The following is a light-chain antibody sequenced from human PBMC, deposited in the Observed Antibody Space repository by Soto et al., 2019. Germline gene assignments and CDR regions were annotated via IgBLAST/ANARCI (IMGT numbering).Light chain of an antibody. J-gene: IGKJ1*01. CDR1: QSISTNH. CDR3: QQYVSWT. Sequence: EIVLTQSPGTLSLSPGERATLSCRASQSISTNHLAWYQQKPGQAPRLLIYGASSRATGIPDRFSGSGSGTDFTLPISRLGPEDSAIYYCQQYVSWTFGQGTKVEIK. CDR2: GAS. V-gene: IGKV3-20*01.